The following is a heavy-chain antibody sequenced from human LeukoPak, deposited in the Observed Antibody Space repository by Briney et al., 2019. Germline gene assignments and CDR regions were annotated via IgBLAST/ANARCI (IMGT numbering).Heavy chain of an antibody. V-gene: IGHV4-59*01. CDR2: IYYSGST. CDR3: ARRTEYYYGSGPTAGMDV. Sequence: SETLSLTCTVSGGSISSYYWSWIRQPPGKGLEWIGYIYYSGSTNYNPSLKSRVTISVDTSKNQFSLKLSSVTAADTAVYYCARRTEYYYGSGPTAGMDVWGQGTTVTVSS. CDR1: GGSISSYY. D-gene: IGHD3-10*01. J-gene: IGHJ6*02.